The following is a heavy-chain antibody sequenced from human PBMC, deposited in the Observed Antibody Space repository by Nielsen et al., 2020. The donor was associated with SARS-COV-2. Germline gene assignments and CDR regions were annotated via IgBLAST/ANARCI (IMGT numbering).Heavy chain of an antibody. CDR1: GFTFDDYA. J-gene: IGHJ4*02. D-gene: IGHD5-12*01. Sequence: GGSLRLSCAASGFTFDDYAMHWVRQAPGKGLEWVSGISWNSGSIGYADSVKGRFTISRDNAKNSLYLQMNSLRAEDTALYYCAKIAESGYSGYDYLDYWGQGTLVTVSS. V-gene: IGHV3-9*01. CDR2: ISWNSGSI. CDR3: AKIAESGYSGYDYLDY.